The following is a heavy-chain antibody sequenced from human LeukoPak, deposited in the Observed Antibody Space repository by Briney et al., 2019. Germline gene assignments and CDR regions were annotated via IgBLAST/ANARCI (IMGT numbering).Heavy chain of an antibody. Sequence: ASVKVSCKASGYTFTSYDINWVRQATGQGLEWMGWMNPNSGNTGYAQKFQGRVTMTRNTSISTAYMELSSLRSKDTAVYYCARGSSSWYPPYWYYYYGMDVWGQGTTVTVSS. CDR3: ARGSSSWYPPYWYYYYGMDV. V-gene: IGHV1-8*01. CDR1: GYTFTSYD. D-gene: IGHD6-13*01. CDR2: MNPNSGNT. J-gene: IGHJ6*02.